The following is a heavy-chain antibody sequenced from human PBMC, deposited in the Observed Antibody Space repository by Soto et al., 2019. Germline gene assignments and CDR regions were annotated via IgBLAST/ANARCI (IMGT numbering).Heavy chain of an antibody. J-gene: IGHJ4*02. D-gene: IGHD3-10*01. CDR3: ARSRGSYYSNFDS. CDR1: ADTFTGYT. CDR2: VIPILGAS. Sequence: QVQLVQSGAEVKKPGSSVKVSCKASADTFTGYTVTWVRQAPGQGLEWVGRVIPILGASNFAQKFQGRVTISADKSTDTAYIVLTGLTSENTAVYYSARSRGSYYSNFDSWGQGTLVPVSS. V-gene: IGHV1-69*08.